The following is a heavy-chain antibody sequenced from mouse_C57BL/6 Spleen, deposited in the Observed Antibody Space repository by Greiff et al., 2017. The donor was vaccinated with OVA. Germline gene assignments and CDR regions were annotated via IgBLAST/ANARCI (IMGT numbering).Heavy chain of an antibody. CDR1: GYTFTDYY. J-gene: IGHJ4*01. Sequence: QVQLQQSGAELVRPGASVKLSCKASGYTFTDYYINWVKQRPGQGLEWIARISPGSGNTYYNEKFKGKATLTAAKSSSNAYMQLSSLTSEDSAVYCCARCEYDGVYYAMDYCGQGTSVTVSS. CDR2: ISPGSGNT. V-gene: IGHV1-76*01. CDR3: ARCEYDGVYYAMDY. D-gene: IGHD2-4*01.